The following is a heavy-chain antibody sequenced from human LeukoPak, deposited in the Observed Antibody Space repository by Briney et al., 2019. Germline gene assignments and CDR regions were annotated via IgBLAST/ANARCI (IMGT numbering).Heavy chain of an antibody. D-gene: IGHD3-10*01. CDR3: ARVFHYYGSGSYYNVPDY. CDR1: GFTFSSYS. J-gene: IGHJ4*02. CDR2: INSSSSYI. V-gene: IGHV3-21*01. Sequence: GGSLRLSCAASGFTFSSYSMNWVRQAPGKGLEWVSSINSSSSYIYYADSVKGRFTISRDNAKNSLYLQMNSLRAEDTAVYYCARVFHYYGSGSYYNVPDYWGQGTLVTVS.